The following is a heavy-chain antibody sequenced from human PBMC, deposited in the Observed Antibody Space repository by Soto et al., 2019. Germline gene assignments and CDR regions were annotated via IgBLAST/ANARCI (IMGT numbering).Heavy chain of an antibody. Sequence: EVQLLESGGGLVQPGGSLRLSCAASRFTFSSYAMGWVRQAPGKGLEWVSSISGGGDNTYYADSVKGRFTITRDNSNNRLYLQMNSRRAADTAEYYSEKGPWELGSNWFDPWGPGTRVTVSS. J-gene: IGHJ5*02. D-gene: IGHD3-10*01. CDR3: EKGPWELGSNWFDP. CDR2: ISGGGDNT. V-gene: IGHV3-23*01. CDR1: RFTFSSYA.